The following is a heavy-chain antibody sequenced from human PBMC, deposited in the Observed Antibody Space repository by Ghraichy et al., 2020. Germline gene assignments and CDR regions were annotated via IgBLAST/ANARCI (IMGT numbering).Heavy chain of an antibody. Sequence: SETLSLTCAVYGGSFSGYYWSWIRQPPGKGLEWIGEINHSGSTNYNPSLKSRVTISVDTSKNQFSLKLSSVTAADTAVYYCARRTFYYGSIGFPDWGQGTMVTVSS. J-gene: IGHJ3*01. V-gene: IGHV4-34*01. D-gene: IGHD3-22*01. CDR2: INHSGST. CDR1: GGSFSGYY. CDR3: ARRTFYYGSIGFPD.